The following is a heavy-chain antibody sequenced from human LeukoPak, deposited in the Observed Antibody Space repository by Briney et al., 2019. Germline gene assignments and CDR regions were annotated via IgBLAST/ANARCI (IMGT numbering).Heavy chain of an antibody. V-gene: IGHV3-9*01. Sequence: GGSLRLSCAASGFTFDDYAMHWVRQAPGKCLEWVSGISWNSGSIGYADSVKGRFTISRDNAKNSLYLQMNSLRAEDTALYYCAKDGMRDTLSSAGFDYWGQGTLVTVSS. CDR2: ISWNSGSI. CDR1: GFTFDDYA. J-gene: IGHJ4*02. CDR3: AKDGMRDTLSSAGFDY. D-gene: IGHD5-18*01.